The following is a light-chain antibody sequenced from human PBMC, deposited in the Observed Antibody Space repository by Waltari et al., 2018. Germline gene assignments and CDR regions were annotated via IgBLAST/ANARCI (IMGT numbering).Light chain of an antibody. CDR3: SSYAGTYTGV. Sequence: QSALTQPRSVSESPGQSVTISCPGTSSDVGGYNYISWYQHHPGKAHKLIIYDVTKRPSGVPDRFSASKSGNTASLTISGLRAEDEADYYCSSYAGTYTGVFGGGTKLTVL. J-gene: IGLJ3*02. V-gene: IGLV2-11*01. CDR2: DVT. CDR1: SSDVGGYNY.